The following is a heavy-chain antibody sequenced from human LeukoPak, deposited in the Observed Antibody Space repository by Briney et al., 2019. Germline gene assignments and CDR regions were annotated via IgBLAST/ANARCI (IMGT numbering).Heavy chain of an antibody. J-gene: IGHJ3*02. CDR2: IYYSGST. Sequence: SETLSLTCTVSGGSISSSSYYWGWIRQPPGKGLEWIGSIYYSGSTYYNPSLKSRVTISVDTSKNQFSLKLSSVTAADTAVYYCARDSKLVKSAFDIWGQGTMVTVSS. D-gene: IGHD6-6*01. CDR3: ARDSKLVKSAFDI. V-gene: IGHV4-39*07. CDR1: GGSISSSSYY.